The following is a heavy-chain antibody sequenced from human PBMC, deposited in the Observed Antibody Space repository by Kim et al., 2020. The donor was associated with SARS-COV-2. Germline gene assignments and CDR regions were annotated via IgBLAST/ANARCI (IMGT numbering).Heavy chain of an antibody. D-gene: IGHD6-13*01. J-gene: IGHJ3*02. CDR3: AREMAAGASAFDI. V-gene: IGHV3-13*01. Sequence: YQVSVKGRCTISRETSKNSRYLQMNNLRAADTAVYYWAREMAAGASAFDIWGQGAMVTVSS.